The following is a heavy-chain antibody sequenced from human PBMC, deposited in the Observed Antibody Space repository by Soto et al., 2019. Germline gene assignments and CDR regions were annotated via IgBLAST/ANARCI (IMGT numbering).Heavy chain of an antibody. D-gene: IGHD6-19*01. CDR2: IIPIFGTA. CDR3: ASTVACTDYYYYGMAF. J-gene: IGHJ6*04. CDR1: GGTFSSYA. V-gene: IGHV1-69*13. Sequence: GASVKVSCKASGGTFSSYAISWVRQAPGQGLEWMGGIIPIFGTANYAQKFQGRVTITADESTSTAYMELSSLRSEDTAEYYCASTVACTDYYYYGMAFGGKGTTVTVSS.